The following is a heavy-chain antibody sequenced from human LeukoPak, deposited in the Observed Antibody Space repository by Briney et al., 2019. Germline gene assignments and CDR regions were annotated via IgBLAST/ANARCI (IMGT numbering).Heavy chain of an antibody. CDR2: LNPNSGNT. J-gene: IGHJ3*02. CDR1: GYTFTSYD. Sequence: ASVTVSCKASGYTFTSYDINWVRQAAGQGLEWMGCLNPNSGNTGYAQKFQGRVTLTRNTSINTAYMELSSLRSEDTAVYYCARATLDYGSGSYAFDIWGQGTMVTVSS. D-gene: IGHD3-10*01. CDR3: ARATLDYGSGSYAFDI. V-gene: IGHV1-8*01.